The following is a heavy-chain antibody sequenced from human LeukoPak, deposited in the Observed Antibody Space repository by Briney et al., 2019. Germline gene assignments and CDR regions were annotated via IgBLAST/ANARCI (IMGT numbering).Heavy chain of an antibody. CDR2: IYPGASDT. Sequence: GESLQISCKGSGYSFTSYWIGWVRQLPGKGLEWMGIIYPGASDTRYSPSFQGQVTISADKSISTAYLQWSSLKASDTATYYCARRDPYYFDYWGQGTLVTVSS. V-gene: IGHV5-51*01. D-gene: IGHD2-21*02. J-gene: IGHJ4*02. CDR3: ARRDPYYFDY. CDR1: GYSFTSYW.